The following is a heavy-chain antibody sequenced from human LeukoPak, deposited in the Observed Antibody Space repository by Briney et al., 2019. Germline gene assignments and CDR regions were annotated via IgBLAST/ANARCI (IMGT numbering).Heavy chain of an antibody. CDR2: IIPIIGIV. J-gene: IGHJ6*02. D-gene: IGHD5-12*01. V-gene: IGHV1-69*04. CDR1: GGTFSRYA. CDR3: ARVPSGYTPNANYYYYGMDV. Sequence: SVTVSCQASGGTFSRYAISWVRQAPGQGLEWMGRIIPIIGIVNYAQKFQGRVTITADKSTSTAYMELSSLRSEDAAVYYCARVPSGYTPNANYYYYGMDVWGQGTTVTVSS.